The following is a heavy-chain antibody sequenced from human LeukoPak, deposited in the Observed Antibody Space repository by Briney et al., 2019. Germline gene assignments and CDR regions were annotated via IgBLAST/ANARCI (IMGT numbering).Heavy chain of an antibody. CDR1: GFTFSNYG. V-gene: IGHV3-23*01. CDR3: ARDRHKYNYDSGGYPPY. Sequence: PGGSLRLSCAASGFTFSNYGMSWVRQAPGKGLEWVSGTSGSGGRTYSADSVKGRFTISRDNAKNSLYLQMNTLRAEDTAVYYCARDRHKYNYDSGGYPPYWGQGTLVTVSS. D-gene: IGHD3-22*01. J-gene: IGHJ4*02. CDR2: TSGSGGRT.